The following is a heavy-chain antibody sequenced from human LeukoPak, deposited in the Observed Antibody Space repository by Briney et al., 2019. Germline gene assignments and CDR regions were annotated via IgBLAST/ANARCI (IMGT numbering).Heavy chain of an antibody. CDR3: VGGSRGARWFDP. V-gene: IGHV4-34*01. J-gene: IGHJ5*02. Sequence: PSETLSLTCAVYGGSFSGYYWSWIRQPPGKGLEWIGEINHSGSTNYNPSLKSRVTISVDTSKNQFSLKLSSVTAADTAVYYCVGGSRGARWFDPWGQGTLVTVSS. CDR2: INHSGST. CDR1: GGSFSGYY. D-gene: IGHD6-6*01.